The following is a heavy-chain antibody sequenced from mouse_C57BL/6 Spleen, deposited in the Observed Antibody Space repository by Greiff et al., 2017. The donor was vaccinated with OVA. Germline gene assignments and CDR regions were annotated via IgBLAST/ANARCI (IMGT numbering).Heavy chain of an antibody. Sequence: VNVVESGPGLVAPSPSLSITCTVSGFSLTSSGVDWVRQPPGKGLEWLGVIWGGGGTTYNSALMSSLSISKDNSKSQVYIKMNSLQTDDTAVYYCAKHGNYGYFDVWGTGTTVTVSS. CDR1: GFSLTSSG. CDR2: IWGGGGT. J-gene: IGHJ1*03. CDR3: AKHGNYGYFDV. V-gene: IGHV2-9*01. D-gene: IGHD2-1*01.